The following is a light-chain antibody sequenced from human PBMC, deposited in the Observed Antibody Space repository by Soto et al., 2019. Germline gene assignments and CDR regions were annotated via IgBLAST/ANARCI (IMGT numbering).Light chain of an antibody. J-gene: IGKJ5*01. V-gene: IGKV1-39*01. Sequence: DIQMTQSPSSLSASVGDRATIPCRASQTISSNLNWYQQKPGKAPKLLIYAASSLQSGVPSRFSGSGSGTDFTLAISSLQPEDFATYYCQQSDSIPITFGQGTRLEIK. CDR2: AAS. CDR1: QTISSN. CDR3: QQSDSIPIT.